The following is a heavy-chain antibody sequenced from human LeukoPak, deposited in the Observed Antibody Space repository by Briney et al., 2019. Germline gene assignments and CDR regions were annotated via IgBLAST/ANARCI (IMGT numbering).Heavy chain of an antibody. J-gene: IGHJ4*02. D-gene: IGHD2-21*02. CDR1: GFTFSNYG. CDR3: ETNVVVTAIEDY. CDR2: IRYDGSNK. Sequence: GGSLRLSCAASGFTFSNYGMHWVRQGPGKGLEWVAFIRYDGSNKYYADSVKGRFTISRDNSKNTLYLQMNSLRAEDTAVYYCETNVVVTAIEDYWGQGTQVTVSS. V-gene: IGHV3-30*02.